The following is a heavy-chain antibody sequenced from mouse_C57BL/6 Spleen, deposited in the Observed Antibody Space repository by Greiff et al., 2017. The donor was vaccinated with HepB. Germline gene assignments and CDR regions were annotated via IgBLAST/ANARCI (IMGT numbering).Heavy chain of an antibody. Sequence: EVQLQQSGAELVRPGASVKLSCTASGFNIKDDYMHWVKQRPEQGLEWIGWIDPENGDTEYASKFQGKAPITAVTSSNTAYLQLRSLTSEDTAVYYCTTYYVSSPAYWGQWTLVTVSA. V-gene: IGHV14-4*01. CDR1: GFNIKDDY. CDR2: IDPENGDT. D-gene: IGHD1-1*01. J-gene: IGHJ3*01. CDR3: TTYYVSSPAY.